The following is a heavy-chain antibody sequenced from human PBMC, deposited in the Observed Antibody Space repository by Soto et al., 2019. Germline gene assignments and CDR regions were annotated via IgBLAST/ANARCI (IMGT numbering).Heavy chain of an antibody. CDR2: ISSSGTTI. V-gene: IGHV3-48*03. J-gene: IGHJ4*01. Sequence: EVQLVESGGGLVQPGGSLRLSCVASEFTFSSYEMNWVRQAPGKGLEWVSYISSSGTTIYYTDSVKGRFTISRDNAKKSLYLQMNSLRVEDTAVYYCVRFGGAAAGPGDYWGHGTLVTVSS. CDR1: EFTFSSYE. D-gene: IGHD6-13*01. CDR3: VRFGGAAAGPGDY.